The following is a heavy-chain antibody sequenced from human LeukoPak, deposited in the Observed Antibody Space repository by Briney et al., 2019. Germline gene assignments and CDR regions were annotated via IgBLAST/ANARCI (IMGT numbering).Heavy chain of an antibody. CDR2: ISYDGSNK. J-gene: IGHJ4*02. CDR3: ARDWGAARYIWGKLDY. V-gene: IGHV3-30*03. Sequence: GGSLRLSCVASEFTFRSYDMHWVRQAPGKGLEWVAVISYDGSNKDYADFVKGRFTISRDNSKNTLYLQMNSLRADDTAVYYCARDWGAARYIWGKLDYWGQGTLVTVSS. D-gene: IGHD6-6*01. CDR1: EFTFRSYD.